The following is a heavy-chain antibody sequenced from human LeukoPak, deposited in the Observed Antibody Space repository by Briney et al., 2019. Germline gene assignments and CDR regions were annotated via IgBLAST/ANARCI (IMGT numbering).Heavy chain of an antibody. CDR3: ARDRCGGHCLIFDY. Sequence: GGSLRLSCAASGFTFSSYGMHWVRQAPGKGLEGVAVIWYDGSNKYYADSVKGRFTIYRDNSKNTLYLQMNSLRAEDTAVYYCARDRCGGHCLIFDYWGQGTLVTVSS. CDR1: GFTFSSYG. J-gene: IGHJ4*02. D-gene: IGHD2-21*02. V-gene: IGHV3-33*08. CDR2: IWYDGSNK.